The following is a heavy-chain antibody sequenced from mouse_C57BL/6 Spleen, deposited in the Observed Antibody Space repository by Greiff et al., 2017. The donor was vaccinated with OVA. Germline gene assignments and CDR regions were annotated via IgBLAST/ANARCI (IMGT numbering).Heavy chain of an antibody. CDR3: ARPISAYAFAY. J-gene: IGHJ3*01. CDR1: GFTFSDSG. V-gene: IGHV5-17*01. D-gene: IGHD6-2*01. Sequence: EVMLVESGGGLVKPGGSLKLSCAASGFTFSDSGMHWVRQAPGKGLEWVAYISSGSSTIYYAGTVKGRFTLSRDNAKNTLFLQMTSLRSEDTAMYYCARPISAYAFAYWGQGTLVTVSA. CDR2: ISSGSSTI.